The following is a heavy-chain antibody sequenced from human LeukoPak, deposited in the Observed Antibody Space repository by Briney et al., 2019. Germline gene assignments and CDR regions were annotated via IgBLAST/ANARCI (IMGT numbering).Heavy chain of an antibody. Sequence: GGSLRLSCAASGFSFSTYPMHWVRRAPGKGLEFVSSINSNGGNTYYATSVKGRFTISRDNSKNTLYLQMGSLRAEDMAIYYCAREVYGMDVWGRGTTVTISS. CDR2: INSNGGNT. V-gene: IGHV3-64*01. CDR3: AREVYGMDV. CDR1: GFSFSTYP. J-gene: IGHJ6*02.